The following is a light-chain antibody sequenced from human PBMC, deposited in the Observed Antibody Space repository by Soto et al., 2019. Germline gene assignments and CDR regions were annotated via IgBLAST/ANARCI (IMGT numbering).Light chain of an antibody. V-gene: IGKV1-39*01. CDR3: QQSYSTWT. CDR2: APS. CDR1: QSISSY. J-gene: IGKJ1*01. Sequence: DIQMTQSPSSLSASVGDRVTITCRASQSISSYLNWYQQKPGKAPKLPIYAPSSLQSGVPSRFSGSGSGTDFTLTISSLQPEDFATYYCQQSYSTWTFGQGTKVDIK.